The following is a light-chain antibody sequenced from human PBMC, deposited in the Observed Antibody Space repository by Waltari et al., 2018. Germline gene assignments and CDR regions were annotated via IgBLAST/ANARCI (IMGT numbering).Light chain of an antibody. V-gene: IGKV3-11*01. CDR1: QSVQNY. CDR3: RQRKNWPVT. Sequence: ETVLTQSPATLSLSPGESATLSCRASQSVQNYLAWYQQRPGQAPRLLIYDTYARARGIPARFSGGGSDTDYTLPISSLEPEDFAVYYCRQRKNWPVTFGGGTKVDIK. CDR2: DTY. J-gene: IGKJ4*01.